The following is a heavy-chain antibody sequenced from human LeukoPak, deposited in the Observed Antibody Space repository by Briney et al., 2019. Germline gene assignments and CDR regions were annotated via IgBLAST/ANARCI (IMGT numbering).Heavy chain of an antibody. CDR3: ARGGEPTTYGDHSYYYGMDD. Sequence: PGGSLRLSCAASGFTFSSYSMNWVRQAPGKGLEWVSSISSSSSYIYYADSVKGRFTISRDNAKNSLYLQMNSLRAEDTAVYYCARGGEPTTYGDHSYYYGMDDWGQGTTVTVSS. CDR1: GFTFSSYS. D-gene: IGHD4-17*01. CDR2: ISSSSSYI. V-gene: IGHV3-21*01. J-gene: IGHJ6*02.